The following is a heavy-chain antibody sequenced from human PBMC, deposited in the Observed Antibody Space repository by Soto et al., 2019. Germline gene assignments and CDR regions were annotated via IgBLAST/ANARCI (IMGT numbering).Heavy chain of an antibody. CDR1: GFTVSSNY. J-gene: IGHJ4*02. CDR3: ARGGYGSGSYSQYFDY. Sequence: EVQLVETGGGLIQPGGSLRLSCAASGFTVSSNYMSWVRQAPGKGLEWVSVIYSGGSTYYADSVKGRVTISRDNSKNTLYLQMNSLRAEDTAVYYCARGGYGSGSYSQYFDYWGQGTLVTVSS. D-gene: IGHD3-10*01. CDR2: IYSGGST. V-gene: IGHV3-53*02.